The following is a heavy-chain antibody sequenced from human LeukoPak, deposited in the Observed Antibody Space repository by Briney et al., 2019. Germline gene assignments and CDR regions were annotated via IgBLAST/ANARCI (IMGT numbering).Heavy chain of an antibody. J-gene: IGHJ4*02. CDR3: GRVGGKVTPRGIDY. V-gene: IGHV4-30-2*01. CDR2: INHSGST. CDR1: GGSISSGGYS. Sequence: PSETLSLTCAVSGGSISSGGYSWSWIRQPPGKGLEWIGEINHSGSTNYNPSLKSRVTISVDTSKNQFSLKLSSVTAADTPVYYCGRVGGKVTPRGIDYWGQGTLVTVSS. D-gene: IGHD2-21*02.